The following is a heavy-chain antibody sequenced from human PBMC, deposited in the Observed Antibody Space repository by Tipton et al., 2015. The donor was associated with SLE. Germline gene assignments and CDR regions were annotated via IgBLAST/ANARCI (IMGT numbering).Heavy chain of an antibody. Sequence: TLSLTCFVSGDPVTSYDVYWSWVRQRPGKCLEWIGNINYSGTTYYNPSLWSRVTISVDASKSQFSLQMTSVTAADAALYMCAGSRGQGDDRKRGFDHWGQGILVTVSS. D-gene: IGHD5-12*01. CDR3: AGSRGQGDDRKRGFDH. CDR1: GDPVTSYDVY. CDR2: INYSGTT. V-gene: IGHV4-31*03. J-gene: IGHJ4*02.